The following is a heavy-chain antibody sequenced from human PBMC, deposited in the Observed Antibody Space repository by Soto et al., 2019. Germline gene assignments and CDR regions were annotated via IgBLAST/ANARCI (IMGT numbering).Heavy chain of an antibody. CDR1: GFTFSSYG. J-gene: IGHJ4*02. Sequence: QVQLVESGGGVVQPGRSLRLSCAASGFTFSSYGMHWVRQAPGKGLEWVAVISYDGSNKYYADSVKGRFTISRDNSKNTLYLQMNSLRAEDTAVYYCAKDGVGPGYYFDYWGQGTLVTVSS. CDR2: ISYDGSNK. V-gene: IGHV3-30*18. CDR3: AKDGVGPGYYFDY. D-gene: IGHD1-26*01.